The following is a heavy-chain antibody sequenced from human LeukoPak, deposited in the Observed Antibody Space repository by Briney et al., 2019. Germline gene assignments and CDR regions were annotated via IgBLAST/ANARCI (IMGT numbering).Heavy chain of an antibody. CDR2: FVGSGGST. Sequence: HPSETLSLTCTVSGGSISSYYWSWIRQPPGKGLEWVSGFVGSGGSTYYADSVKGRFTISRDNSKNTVYLQMNSLRGEDTAVYYCAKRGSGSYFDDWGQGTLVTVSS. D-gene: IGHD3-10*01. CDR1: GGSISSYY. CDR3: AKRGSGSYFDD. V-gene: IGHV3-23*01. J-gene: IGHJ4*02.